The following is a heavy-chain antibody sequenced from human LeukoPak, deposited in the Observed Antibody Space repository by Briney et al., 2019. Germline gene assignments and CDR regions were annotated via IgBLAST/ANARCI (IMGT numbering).Heavy chain of an antibody. D-gene: IGHD4-17*01. CDR1: GGTFSSYA. J-gene: IGHJ4*02. V-gene: IGHV1-69*04. CDR3: AREAVRTFDY. Sequence: ASVKVSCKASGGTFSSYAISWVRPAPGQGLEWMGRIIPILGIANYAQKFQGRVTITADKSTSTAYMELSSLRSEDTAVYYCAREAVRTFDYWGQGTLVTVSS. CDR2: IIPILGIA.